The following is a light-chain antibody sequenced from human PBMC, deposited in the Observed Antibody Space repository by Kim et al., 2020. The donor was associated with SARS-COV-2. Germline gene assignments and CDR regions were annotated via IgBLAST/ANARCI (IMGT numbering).Light chain of an antibody. J-gene: IGLJ3*02. Sequence: GQRVIISCSGSSSNIGKNYVSWYQHLPGTAPKLLIYDNDERPSGIPDRFSGSKSGTSATLGITGLQTGDEADYYCATWDNNLKTGVFGGGTQLTVL. CDR1: SSNIGKNY. CDR3: ATWDNNLKTGV. V-gene: IGLV1-51*01. CDR2: DND.